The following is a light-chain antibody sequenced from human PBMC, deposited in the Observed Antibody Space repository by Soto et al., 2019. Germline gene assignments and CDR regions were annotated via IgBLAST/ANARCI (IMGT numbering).Light chain of an antibody. Sequence: QSVLTQPASVSGSPGQSITISCTGTSSDVGGYNYVSWYQHHPGKAPKLMIYDVSNRPSGVSNRFSGSKSGNTASLTISGLHPEDEADYYCSSYTTSKTRQMVFGTGTKVT. CDR2: DVS. V-gene: IGLV2-14*03. CDR1: SSDVGGYNY. J-gene: IGLJ1*01. CDR3: SSYTTSKTRQMV.